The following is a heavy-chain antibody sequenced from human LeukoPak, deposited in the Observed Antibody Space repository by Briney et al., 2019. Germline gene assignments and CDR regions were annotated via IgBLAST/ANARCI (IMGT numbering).Heavy chain of an antibody. CDR3: ARGGCTSTSCYDY. V-gene: IGHV1-46*01. D-gene: IGHD2-2*01. Sequence: ASVKVPFTASGYTFTDYYMHWVRQAPGQGLEWMGIIDPSGGSTNYAQKFQGRVTMTRDTSTSTVYMELSSLRSDDTAVYYCARGGCTSTSCYDYWGQGSLVTVSS. J-gene: IGHJ4*02. CDR2: IDPSGGST. CDR1: GYTFTDYY.